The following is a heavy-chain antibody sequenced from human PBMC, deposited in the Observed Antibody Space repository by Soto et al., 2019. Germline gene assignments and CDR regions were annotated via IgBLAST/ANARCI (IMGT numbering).Heavy chain of an antibody. D-gene: IGHD4-17*01. CDR2: IYYSGST. CDR3: AREAGVRSPFDP. J-gene: IGHJ5*02. CDR1: GGYISSSSYY. V-gene: IGHV4-39*07. Sequence: SEPQSITCTVSGGYISSSSYYWGWIRQPPGKGLEWIGSIYYSGSTYYNPSLKSRVTISVDTSKNQFSLKLTSVTAADTAMYYCAREAGVRSPFDPWGQGTLVTVSS.